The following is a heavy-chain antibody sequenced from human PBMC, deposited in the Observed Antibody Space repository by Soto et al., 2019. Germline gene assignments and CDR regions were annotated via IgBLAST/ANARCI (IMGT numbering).Heavy chain of an antibody. D-gene: IGHD2-21*02. Sequence: QVQLQESGPGLVKPSETLSLTCTVSGGSISNYYWIWVRQPPGKGLEWIGFVYYSGTTDYNPSLKSRVSISVDTSKNQFSLKLSSVTAADTAVYYCARAVERVGGDLYYYGMDVWGQGTTVTVSS. CDR2: VYYSGTT. J-gene: IGHJ6*02. CDR3: ARAVERVGGDLYYYGMDV. CDR1: GGSISNYY. V-gene: IGHV4-59*01.